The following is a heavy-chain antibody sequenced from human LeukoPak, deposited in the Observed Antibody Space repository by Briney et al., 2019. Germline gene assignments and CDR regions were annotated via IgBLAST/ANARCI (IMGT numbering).Heavy chain of an antibody. J-gene: IGHJ6*03. CDR2: IYASGST. CDR3: ARDIRSHNGPGGYYYYYMDV. V-gene: IGHV4-4*07. Sequence: SETLSLTCTVSGDSMSDSYWSWIRQPAGKGLEWIGRIYASGSTNYDPSLKSRVTLSVDTSSNQFSLTLSSVTAADTAVYHCARDIRSHNGPGGYYYYYMDVWGKGTTVTVSS. D-gene: IGHD2-8*01. CDR1: GDSMSDSY.